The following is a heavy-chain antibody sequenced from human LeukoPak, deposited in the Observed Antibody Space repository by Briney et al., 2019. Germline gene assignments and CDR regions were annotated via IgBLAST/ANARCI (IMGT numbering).Heavy chain of an antibody. V-gene: IGHV4-61*02. J-gene: IGHJ3*02. Sequence: SETLSLTCTVSGDSISSGDYYWSWIRQPAGKGLEWIGRISSSASTNYNPSLKSRVTISVDTSKNQFSLKLSSVTAADTAVYFCARGPYSYDSSGAFDIWGQGTMVTVSS. D-gene: IGHD3-22*01. CDR3: ARGPYSYDSSGAFDI. CDR1: GDSISSGDYY. CDR2: ISSSAST.